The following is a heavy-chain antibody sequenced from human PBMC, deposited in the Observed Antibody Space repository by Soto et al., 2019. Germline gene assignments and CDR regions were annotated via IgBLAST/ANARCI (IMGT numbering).Heavy chain of an antibody. V-gene: IGHV1-58*02. CDR3: VLCTTTSCYGKFDY. CDR1: GFTFSNSA. Sequence: ASVKVSCKASGFTFSNSAIQWMRQARGERLEWKGWIVVGSGKTNYAQKIQERVTFFRDMSTSTSYMELSSLTSEDTAVYYCVLCTTTSCYGKFDYWGQGTLVTVSS. D-gene: IGHD2-2*01. CDR2: IVVGSGKT. J-gene: IGHJ4*02.